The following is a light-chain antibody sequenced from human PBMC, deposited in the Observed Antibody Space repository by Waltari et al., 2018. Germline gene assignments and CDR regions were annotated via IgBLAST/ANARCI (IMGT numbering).Light chain of an antibody. Sequence: FMLTQPHYVSESPGKTVTISCTRSSGSVASNPVQWFQHRPGSAPTTVIYDDTQRPSGVPDRFSGSIDTSSNSASLTISGLQTEDEADYYCQSFDRNSQRVFGGGTRLTVL. CDR1: SGSVASNP. CDR3: QSFDRNSQRV. V-gene: IGLV6-57*03. J-gene: IGLJ3*02. CDR2: DDT.